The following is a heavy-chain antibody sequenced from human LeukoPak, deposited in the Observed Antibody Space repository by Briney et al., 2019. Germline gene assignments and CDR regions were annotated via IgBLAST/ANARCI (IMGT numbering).Heavy chain of an antibody. V-gene: IGHV4-59*08. CDR2: IYYSGST. Sequence: PSETLSLTCTVSGGSISSYYWSWIRQPPGKGLEWIGYIYYSGSTNYNPSLKSRVTISVDTSKNQFSLKLSSVTAADTAVYYCARHFDYVWGSYRYGAFDIWDQGTMVTVSS. J-gene: IGHJ3*02. D-gene: IGHD3-16*02. CDR1: GGSISSYY. CDR3: ARHFDYVWGSYRYGAFDI.